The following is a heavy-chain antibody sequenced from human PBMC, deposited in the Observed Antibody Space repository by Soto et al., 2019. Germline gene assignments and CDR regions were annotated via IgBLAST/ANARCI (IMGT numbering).Heavy chain of an antibody. V-gene: IGHV3-30*18. CDR2: ISYDGSNK. CDR3: AKEGRFVY. D-gene: IGHD3-16*01. J-gene: IGHJ4*02. CDR1: GFTFSSYG. Sequence: GGSLRLSCAASGFTFSSYGMHWVRQAPGKGLEWVAVISYDGSNKYYADSVKGRFTISRDNSKNTLYLQMNSLRAEDTAVYYCAKEGRFVYWGQGTLVTVSS.